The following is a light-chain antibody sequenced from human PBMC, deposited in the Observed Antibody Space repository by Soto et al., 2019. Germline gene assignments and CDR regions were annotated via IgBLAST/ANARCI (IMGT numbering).Light chain of an antibody. CDR2: EVS. V-gene: IGLV2-14*01. J-gene: IGLJ1*01. CDR1: SSDVGGYSY. CDR3: SSYTSSTTYV. Sequence: QSALTQPASVSGSPGQSITISCTGTSSDVGGYSYVSWYQQHPGKAPKLMIYEVSNRPSGVSNRFFGSKSGNTASLTVSGLQAEDEADYYCSSYTSSTTYVFGTGTKLTVL.